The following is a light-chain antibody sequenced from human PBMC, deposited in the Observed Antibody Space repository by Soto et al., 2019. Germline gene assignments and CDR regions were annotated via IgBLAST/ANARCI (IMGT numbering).Light chain of an antibody. CDR2: GAS. CDR1: QSVSSSY. CDR3: QQYGSSPHT. V-gene: IGKV3-20*01. J-gene: IGKJ2*01. Sequence: ELVLTQSPGTLSLSPGERATLSCRASQSVSSSYLAWYQHKHGQAPRLLIYGASSRATGIPDRFSGSGSGTDFTLTISRLEPEDFAVYYCQQYGSSPHTFGQGTKLEIK.